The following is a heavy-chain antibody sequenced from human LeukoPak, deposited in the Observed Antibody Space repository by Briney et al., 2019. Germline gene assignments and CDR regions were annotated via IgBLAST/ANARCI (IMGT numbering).Heavy chain of an antibody. V-gene: IGHV4-59*01. Sequence: PSETLSLTCTVSGGSISSYYWSWIRQPPGKGLEWIGYIYYGGSTNYNPSLKSRVTISVDTSKNQFSLKLSSVTAADTAVYYCARVLPNASSSWYLRKFYYYYGMDVWGQGTTVTVSS. CDR2: IYYGGST. CDR1: GGSISSYY. CDR3: ARVLPNASSSWYLRKFYYYYGMDV. J-gene: IGHJ6*02. D-gene: IGHD6-13*01.